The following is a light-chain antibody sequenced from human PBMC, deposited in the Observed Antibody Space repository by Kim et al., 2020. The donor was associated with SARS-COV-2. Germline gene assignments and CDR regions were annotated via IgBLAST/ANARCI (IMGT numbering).Light chain of an antibody. Sequence: SYELTQPPSVSVAPGKTARITCGGNDIGGQNVHWYQQRPGQAPVLVIYYDSDRPSGIPERFSGSNSGNTATLTISRVEAGDEADYYCQVWDIRSDHLVFGGGTKLTVL. CDR2: YDS. CDR3: QVWDIRSDHLV. CDR1: DIGGQN. J-gene: IGLJ3*02. V-gene: IGLV3-21*01.